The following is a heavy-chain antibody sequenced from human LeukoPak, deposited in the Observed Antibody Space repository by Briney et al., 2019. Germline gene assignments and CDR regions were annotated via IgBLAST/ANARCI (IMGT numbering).Heavy chain of an antibody. CDR2: ISYDGSNK. V-gene: IGHV3-30*18. D-gene: IGHD5-18*01. CDR1: GFTFSSYG. J-gene: IGHJ4*02. CDR3: ANAIQLWSTDY. Sequence: GGSLRLSCAASGFTFSSYGMHWVCQAPGKGLEWVAVISYDGSNKYYADSVKGRFTISRDNSKNTLYLQMNSLRAEDTAVYYCANAIQLWSTDYWGQGTLVTVSS.